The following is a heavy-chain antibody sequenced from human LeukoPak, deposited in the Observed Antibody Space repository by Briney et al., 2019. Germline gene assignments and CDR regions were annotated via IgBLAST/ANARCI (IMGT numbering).Heavy chain of an antibody. Sequence: PGGSLRLSCVVSGFTFSTSAMSWVRQAPGKGLEWVSVMYSDGTTYYADSVKGRFTISRDNSKNTLYLQMNNLRAEDTAVYYCASAAYDSNGYTANHDYWGQGTLVTVSS. J-gene: IGHJ4*02. CDR2: MYSDGTT. CDR1: GFTFSTSA. CDR3: ASAAYDSNGYTANHDY. D-gene: IGHD3-22*01. V-gene: IGHV3-23*03.